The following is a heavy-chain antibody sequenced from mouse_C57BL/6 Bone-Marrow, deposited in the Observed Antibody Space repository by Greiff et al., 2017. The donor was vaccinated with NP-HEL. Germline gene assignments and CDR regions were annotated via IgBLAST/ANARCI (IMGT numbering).Heavy chain of an antibody. Sequence: QVQLQQSGPELVKPGASVKISCKASGYAFSSSWMNWVKQRPGKGLEWIGRIYPGDGDTNYNGKFKGKATLTADKSSSTAYMQLSSLTSEDSAVYFCARRGVLYYYGRGDVWGTGTTVTVSS. CDR2: IYPGDGDT. CDR3: ARRGVLYYYGRGDV. V-gene: IGHV1-82*01. CDR1: GYAFSSSW. J-gene: IGHJ1*03. D-gene: IGHD1-1*01.